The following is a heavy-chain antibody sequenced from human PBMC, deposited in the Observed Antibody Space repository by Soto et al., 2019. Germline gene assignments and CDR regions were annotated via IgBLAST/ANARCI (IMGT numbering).Heavy chain of an antibody. J-gene: IGHJ6*02. CDR2: ISFDGGNR. CDR1: GFTFSSYG. Sequence: QVQLVESGGGVVQPGRSLRLSCAASGFTFSSYGMHWVRQAPGKGLEWVAVISFDGGNRYYADSVKGRFTISRDNSKDTLYLQMNSLRPEDTALYYCARGRSLLRYSYAYGMDVWGQGTTVTVSS. V-gene: IGHV3-30*03. CDR3: ARGRSLLRYSYAYGMDV.